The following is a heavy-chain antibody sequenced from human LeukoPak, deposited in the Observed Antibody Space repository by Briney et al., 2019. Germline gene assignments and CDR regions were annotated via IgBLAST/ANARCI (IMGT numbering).Heavy chain of an antibody. V-gene: IGHV3-74*01. Sequence: PGGSLRLSCAASGNSWMHWVRQAPGKGLVWVSHINSDGSWTSYADSVKGRFTISKDNAKNTVYLQMNSLRVGDTAVYYCAKSGISYYDNWFALWGQGTLVTVSS. J-gene: IGHJ5*02. CDR2: INSDGSWT. CDR3: AKSGISYYDNWFAL. CDR1: GNSW. D-gene: IGHD3-22*01.